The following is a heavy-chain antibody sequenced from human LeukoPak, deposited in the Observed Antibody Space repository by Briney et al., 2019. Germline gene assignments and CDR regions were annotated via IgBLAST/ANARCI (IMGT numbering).Heavy chain of an antibody. CDR2: ISAYNGNT. J-gene: IGHJ6*03. V-gene: IGHV1-18*01. CDR1: GYTFTSYG. D-gene: IGHD3-9*01. Sequence: ASVKVSCKASGYTFTSYGISWVRQAPGQGLEWMGWISAYNGNTNYAQKLQGRVTMTTDTSTSTAYMELRSLRSDDTAVYYCARVPLYDILTGYYNGYYYYYYMDVWGKGTTVTISS. CDR3: ARVPLYDILTGYYNGYYYYYYMDV.